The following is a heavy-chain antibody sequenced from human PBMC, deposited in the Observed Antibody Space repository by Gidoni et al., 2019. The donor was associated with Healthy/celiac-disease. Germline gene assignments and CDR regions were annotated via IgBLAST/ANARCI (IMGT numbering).Heavy chain of an antibody. CDR2: IYYSGST. V-gene: IGHV4-39*01. CDR1: GGSISSSSYY. D-gene: IGHD3-10*01. CDR3: ACTYYGSGRPAYGMDV. Sequence: QLQLQESGPGLVKPSETLSLTCTVSGGSISSSSYYWGWIRQPPGKGLEWIGSIYYSGSTYYNPSLKSRVTISVDTSKNQFSLKLSSVTAADTAVYYCACTYYGSGRPAYGMDVWGQGTTVTVSS. J-gene: IGHJ6*02.